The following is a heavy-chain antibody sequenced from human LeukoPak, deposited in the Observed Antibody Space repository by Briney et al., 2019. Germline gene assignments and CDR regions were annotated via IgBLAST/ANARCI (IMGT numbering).Heavy chain of an antibody. CDR2: IYPGDSDT. Sequence: GESLKISCKGSGYSFTSYWIGWVRQMPGKGLEWMGIIYPGDSDTRYSPSFQGQVTISADKSISTAYLQWSSLKASDTAMYYCARHGEPIRDYYGSGSYYNWFDPWGQGTLVTVSS. CDR1: GYSFTSYW. V-gene: IGHV5-51*01. J-gene: IGHJ5*02. CDR3: ARHGEPIRDYYGSGSYYNWFDP. D-gene: IGHD3-10*01.